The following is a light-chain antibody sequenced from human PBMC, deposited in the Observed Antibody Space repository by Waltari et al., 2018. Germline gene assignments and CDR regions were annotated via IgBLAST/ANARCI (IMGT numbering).Light chain of an antibody. J-gene: IGLJ2*01. V-gene: IGLV1-40*01. CDR1: SSNTGAGHD. Sequence: QSVLTQPPSVSGAPGQRVTISCTGSSSNTGAGHDVHRYQQLPGTAPKLHIYGNSNRPAGFLDRFSGSKSGTSASLAITGLQSEDEADYYCQSYDSSLSGLVFGGGTKLTVL. CDR3: QSYDSSLSGLV. CDR2: GNS.